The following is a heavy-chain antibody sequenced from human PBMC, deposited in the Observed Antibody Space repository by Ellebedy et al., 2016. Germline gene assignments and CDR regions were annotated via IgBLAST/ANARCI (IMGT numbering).Heavy chain of an antibody. D-gene: IGHD2-15*01. V-gene: IGHV3-23*01. CDR1: GFTFSSYA. CDR3: AKGYCGGGSCSSRIDY. J-gene: IGHJ4*02. Sequence: GESLKISXAASGFTFSSYAMNWVRQAPGKGLEWVSVISDSGGGTYYADSVKGRFTISRDNSKNTLYLQMNSLRAEDTAVYYCAKGYCGGGSCSSRIDYWGQGTLVTVSS. CDR2: ISDSGGGT.